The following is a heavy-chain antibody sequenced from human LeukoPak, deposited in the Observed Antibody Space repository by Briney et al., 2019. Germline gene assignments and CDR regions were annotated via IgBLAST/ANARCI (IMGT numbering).Heavy chain of an antibody. D-gene: IGHD3-3*01. CDR1: GGSISSGGYS. CDR2: ISHSGST. V-gene: IGHV4-30-2*01. J-gene: IGHJ6*02. Sequence: PSETLSLTCAVSGGSISSGGYSWSWIRQPPGKGLEWIGYISHSGSTYYNPSLKSRVTISVDTSKNQFSLKLSSVTAADTAVYYCARAGTFTISAPNYYCYYGMDVWGQGTTVTVSS. CDR3: ARAGTFTISAPNYYCYYGMDV.